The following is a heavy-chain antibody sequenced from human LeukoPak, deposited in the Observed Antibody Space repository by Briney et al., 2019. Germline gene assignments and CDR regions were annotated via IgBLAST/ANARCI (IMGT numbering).Heavy chain of an antibody. J-gene: IGHJ4*02. CDR1: GYTFTGYY. CDR3: ARDYDSRVGGYYFDY. V-gene: IGHV1-2*02. Sequence: VASVKVSCKASGYTFTGYYMHWVRQAPGQGLEWMGWINPNSGGTNYAQKFQGRVTMTRDTSISTAYMELSRLRSDDTAVYYCARDYDSRVGGYYFDYWGQGTLVTVSS. CDR2: INPNSGGT. D-gene: IGHD3-22*01.